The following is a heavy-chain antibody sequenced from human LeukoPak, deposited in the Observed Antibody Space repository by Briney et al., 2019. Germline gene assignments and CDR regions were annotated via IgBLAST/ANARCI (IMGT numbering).Heavy chain of an antibody. CDR2: IYHSGST. J-gene: IGHJ4*02. CDR1: GGSISSGGYY. V-gene: IGHV4-30-2*01. CDR3: ARVVADITMVRGVIITPGN. D-gene: IGHD3-10*01. Sequence: PSQTLSLTCTVSGGSISSGGYYWSWIRQPPGKGLEWIGYIYHSGSTYYNPSLKSRVTISVGRSKNQFSLKLSSVTAADTAVYYCARVVADITMVRGVIITPGNWGQGTLVTVSS.